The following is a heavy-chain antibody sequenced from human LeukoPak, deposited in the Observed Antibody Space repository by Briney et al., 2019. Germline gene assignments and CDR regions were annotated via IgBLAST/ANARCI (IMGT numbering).Heavy chain of an antibody. D-gene: IGHD3-22*01. CDR2: ISSSGNTK. CDR1: GFTFRSYS. V-gene: IGHV3-48*01. Sequence: GGSLRLSCAASGFTFRSYSMNWVRQAPGKGLEWVSYISSSGNTKYYADSVKGRFTISRDNAENSLYLQMNSLRAEDTAVYYCARGLHYYDSGGYYYPDAFDIWGQGTMVTVSS. J-gene: IGHJ3*02. CDR3: ARGLHYYDSGGYYYPDAFDI.